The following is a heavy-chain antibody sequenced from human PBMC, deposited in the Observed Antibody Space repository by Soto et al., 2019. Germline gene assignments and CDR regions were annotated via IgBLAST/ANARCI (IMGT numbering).Heavy chain of an antibody. Sequence: GGSLRLSCAASGFTFSRYGMYWVRQAPGKGVEWVAVISYDGSNKYHADSVKGRFTISRDNSKNTLYLQMNSLRAEDTAVYYCANEVTALEYWGQGTLVTVSS. CDR2: ISYDGSNK. V-gene: IGHV3-30*18. CDR3: ANEVTALEY. CDR1: GFTFSRYG. D-gene: IGHD2-21*02. J-gene: IGHJ4*02.